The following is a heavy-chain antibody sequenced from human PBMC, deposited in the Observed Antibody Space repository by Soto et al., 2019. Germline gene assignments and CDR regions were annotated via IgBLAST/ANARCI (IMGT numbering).Heavy chain of an antibody. V-gene: IGHV3-74*01. CDR3: ARGSGDYYDCSGASCPDY. CDR2: INSDGSST. CDR1: GFTFSSYW. Sequence: PGGSLRLSCAVSGFTFSSYWMHWVRQAPGKGLVWVSRINSDGSSTSYADSVKGRFTISRDNAKNTLYLQMNSLRAEDTAVYYCARGSGDYYDCSGASCPDYWGQGTLVTVSS. D-gene: IGHD2-15*01. J-gene: IGHJ4*02.